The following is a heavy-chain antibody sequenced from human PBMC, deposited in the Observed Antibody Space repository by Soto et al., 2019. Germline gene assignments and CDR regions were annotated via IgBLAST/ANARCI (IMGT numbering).Heavy chain of an antibody. CDR3: CGRGGDSLQDI. CDR2: IRGRAKKYAT. V-gene: IGHV3-73*01. D-gene: IGHD4-17*01. CDR1: GFNFSGSA. Sequence: EVHLVESGGGLVQRGGSLKLSCTGLGFNFSGSALHWVRQPSGKGLEWVGRIRGRAKKYATSYATSVRGRFYLSRDDSKNTAFLQMNSLRDEDTGVYFCCGRGGDSLQDIWGQGTLVTVSS. J-gene: IGHJ4*02.